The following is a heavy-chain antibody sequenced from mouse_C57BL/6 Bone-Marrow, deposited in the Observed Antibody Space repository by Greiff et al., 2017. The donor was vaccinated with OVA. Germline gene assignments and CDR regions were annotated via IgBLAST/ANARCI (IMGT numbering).Heavy chain of an antibody. CDR2: IYPGSGNT. D-gene: IGHD2-3*01. CDR1: GYTFTDYY. Sequence: VQLQQSGAELVRPGASVKLSCKASGYTFTDYYINWVKQRPGQGLEWIARIYPGSGNTYYNEKFKGKATLTAEKSSSTAYMQLSSLTSEDSAVYFCARDGYSGHYWGQGTTLTVSS. J-gene: IGHJ2*01. V-gene: IGHV1-76*01. CDR3: ARDGYSGHY.